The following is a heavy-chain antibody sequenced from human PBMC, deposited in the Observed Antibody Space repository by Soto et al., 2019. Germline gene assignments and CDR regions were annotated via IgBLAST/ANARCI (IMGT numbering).Heavy chain of an antibody. CDR2: ISAYNGNT. D-gene: IGHD3-22*01. V-gene: IGHV1-18*01. J-gene: IGHJ4*02. CDR1: GYTFTSYG. CDR3: ARDSRGYDSSGKVSYYFDY. Sequence: QVQLVQSGAEVKKPGASVKVSCKASGYTFTSYGISWVRQAPGQGLQWIGWISAYNGNTNYAQKLQGRVTITTETSTSKAYRELRSLRSDDKAVYYCARDSRGYDSSGKVSYYFDYWGQGNLGTVSS.